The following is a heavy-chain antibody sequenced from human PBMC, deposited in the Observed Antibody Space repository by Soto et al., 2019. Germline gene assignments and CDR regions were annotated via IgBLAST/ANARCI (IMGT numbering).Heavy chain of an antibody. Sequence: EVQLLESGGGLVQPGGSLRLSCAASGFTFSSYAMSWVRQAPGKGLEWVSAISGSGGSTYYADSVKGRFTISRDNSKNTLYLQMNSLRAEDTAVYYCAKDLGYYDILTGYPYGIDVWGQGTTVTVSS. CDR2: ISGSGGST. J-gene: IGHJ6*01. D-gene: IGHD3-9*01. V-gene: IGHV3-23*01. CDR3: AKDLGYYDILTGYPYGIDV. CDR1: GFTFSSYA.